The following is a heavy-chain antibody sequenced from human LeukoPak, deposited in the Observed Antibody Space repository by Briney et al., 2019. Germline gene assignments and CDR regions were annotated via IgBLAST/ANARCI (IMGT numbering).Heavy chain of an antibody. CDR1: GGSISSSNYY. V-gene: IGHV4-39*01. D-gene: IGHD3-10*01. CDR3: VRHHYYYGSGTYYTAIDS. J-gene: IGHJ4*02. CDR2: IYYSGST. Sequence: PSETLSLTCTVSGGSISSSNYYWGWIRQPPGKGLEWIGSIYYSGSTYYNPSLKSRVTISVDTSKNQLSLKLSSVTAADTAVYFCVRHHYYYGSGTYYTAIDSWGQGTLVTVSS.